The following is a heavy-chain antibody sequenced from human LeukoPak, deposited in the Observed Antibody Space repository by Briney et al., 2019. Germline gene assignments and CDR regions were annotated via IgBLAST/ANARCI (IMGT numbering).Heavy chain of an antibody. CDR3: AREIGGILVFDY. Sequence: ASVKVSCKASGYKLTGYYMHWVRQAPGQGLEWMGWINPNSGDSHHAQKFQGRVTMTRDTSISTAYMELSRLRSDDTAVYYCAREIGGILVFDYWGQGTLVTVSS. V-gene: IGHV1-2*02. J-gene: IGHJ4*02. CDR1: GYKLTGYY. CDR2: INPNSGDS. D-gene: IGHD5-18*01.